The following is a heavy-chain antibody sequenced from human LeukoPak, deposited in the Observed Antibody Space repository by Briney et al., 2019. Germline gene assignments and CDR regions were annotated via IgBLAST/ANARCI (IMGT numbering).Heavy chain of an antibody. CDR3: AKGDCSSTSCPYYYYGMDV. D-gene: IGHD2-2*01. J-gene: IGHJ6*02. V-gene: IGHV3-23*01. CDR1: GFTFSSYA. Sequence: GASLRLSCAASGFTFSSYAMSWVRQAPGKGLEWVSAISGSGGSTYYADSVKGRFTISRDNSKNTLYLQMNSLRAEDTAVYYCAKGDCSSTSCPYYYYGMDVWGQGTTVTVSS. CDR2: ISGSGGST.